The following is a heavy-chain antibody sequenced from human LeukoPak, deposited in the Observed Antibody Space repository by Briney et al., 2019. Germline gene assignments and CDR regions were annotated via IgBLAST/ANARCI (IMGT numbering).Heavy chain of an antibody. CDR3: ARGGWELPEGYLDY. CDR2: INQSGGT. D-gene: IGHD1-26*01. V-gene: IGHV4-34*01. Sequence: PSETLCLTCAVYGGSFSGYYWSWIRQRPGKGLEWIGEINQSGGTSYNPSLKSQVTMSVDTSKNQFSLKLISVTVADTALYYCARGGWELPEGYLDYWGQGTLVTVSS. CDR1: GGSFSGYY. J-gene: IGHJ4*02.